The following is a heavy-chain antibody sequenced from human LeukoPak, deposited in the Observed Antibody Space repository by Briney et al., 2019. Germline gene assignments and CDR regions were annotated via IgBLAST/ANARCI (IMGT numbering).Heavy chain of an antibody. V-gene: IGHV1-2*02. CDR3: ARLKDIVVVPAANVGFDY. CDR2: INPNSGGT. CDR1: GYTFTGYY. D-gene: IGHD2-2*01. J-gene: IGHJ4*02. Sequence: GASVKVSCKGSGYTFTGYYMHWVRQAPGQGLEWMGWINPNSGGTNYAQKFQGRVTMTRDTSISTAYMELSRLRSDDTAVYYCARLKDIVVVPAANVGFDYWGQGTLVTVSS.